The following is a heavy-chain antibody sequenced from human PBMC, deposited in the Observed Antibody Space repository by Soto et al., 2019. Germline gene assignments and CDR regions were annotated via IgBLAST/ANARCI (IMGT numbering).Heavy chain of an antibody. J-gene: IGHJ4*02. CDR1: GGSISSSSYY. CDR3: ARHMRTTVVRTAGGKIDY. V-gene: IGHV4-39*01. CDR2: IYYSGST. Sequence: QLQLQESGPGLVKPSETLSLTCTVSGGSISSSSYYWGWIRQPPGKGLEWIGSIYYSGSTYYNPSLKSRVTISVDTSKNQFSLKLSSATAADTAVYYCARHMRTTVVRTAGGKIDYWGQGTLVTVSS. D-gene: IGHD4-17*01.